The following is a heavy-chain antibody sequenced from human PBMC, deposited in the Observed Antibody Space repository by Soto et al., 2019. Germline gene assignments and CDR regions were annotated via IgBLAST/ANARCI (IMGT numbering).Heavy chain of an antibody. CDR3: SRDKDRQQLGGNYYYIMDV. CDR2: IMPVFPTA. Sequence: QVQLVQSGAEVKKPGSSVKVSCKTSGGTFRTSAISWVRQAPGQGLEWMGGIMPVFPTADYAQKFQGRVTIIADESTSTAYMELSSLRSEDTAVYYCSRDKDRQQLGGNYYYIMDVWGQGTTVTVSS. J-gene: IGHJ6*01. CDR1: GGTFRTSA. D-gene: IGHD3-3*02. V-gene: IGHV1-69*12.